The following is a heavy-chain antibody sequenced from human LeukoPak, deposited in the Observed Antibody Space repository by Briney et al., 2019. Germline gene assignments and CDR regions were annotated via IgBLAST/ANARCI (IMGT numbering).Heavy chain of an antibody. CDR2: INHSGST. D-gene: IGHD3-10*02. Sequence: SQTLSLTCAVSGGSISSGSYYWSWIRQPAGKGLEWIGEINHSGSTNYNPSLKSRVTISVDTSKNQFSLKLSSVTAADTAVYYCARRVRGVIITRYYFDYWGQGTLVTVSS. J-gene: IGHJ4*02. CDR1: GGSISSGSYY. V-gene: IGHV4-61*09. CDR3: ARRVRGVIITRYYFDY.